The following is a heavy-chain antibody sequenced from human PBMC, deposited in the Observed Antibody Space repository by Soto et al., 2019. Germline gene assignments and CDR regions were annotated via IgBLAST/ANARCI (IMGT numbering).Heavy chain of an antibody. CDR2: ISGSVGST. D-gene: IGHD6-13*01. CDR1: GFTFSSYV. Sequence: PGGSLRISCAASGFTFSSYVMSWVRQAPGKGLEWVSAISGSVGSTYYAASVKGRFTISRDNSKTTLYLQMNSLRAEDTAVYYFAKVSPYSSSWYFFDYWGQGTLVTVSS. CDR3: AKVSPYSSSWYFFDY. V-gene: IGHV3-23*01. J-gene: IGHJ4*02.